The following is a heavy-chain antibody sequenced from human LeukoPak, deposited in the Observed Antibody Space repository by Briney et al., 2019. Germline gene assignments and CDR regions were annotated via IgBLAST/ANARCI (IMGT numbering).Heavy chain of an antibody. D-gene: IGHD1-1*01. Sequence: GGSLRLSCAASGFTFSTYAMSWVRQAPGKGLEWVSGISGSGSSTYYADSVKGRFTISRDNSKNTLYLQTNSLRAEDTAVYYCAKTVLTRTAGTIYHFDYWGQGTLVTVSS. CDR1: GFTFSTYA. V-gene: IGHV3-23*01. CDR3: AKTVLTRTAGTIYHFDY. J-gene: IGHJ4*02. CDR2: ISGSGSST.